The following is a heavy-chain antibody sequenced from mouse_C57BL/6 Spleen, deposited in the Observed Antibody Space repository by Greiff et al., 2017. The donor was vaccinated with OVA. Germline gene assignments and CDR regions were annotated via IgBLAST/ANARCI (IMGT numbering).Heavy chain of an antibody. CDR3: TRMYRGYAMDY. V-gene: IGHV6-6*01. CDR2: IRNKANNHAT. CDR1: GFTFSDAW. Sequence: EVQGVESGGGLVQPGGSMKLSCAASGFTFSDAWMDWVRQSPEKGLEWVAEIRNKANNHATYYAESVKGRFTISRENSKRRVYLQMNSLRAEDTGIYYWTRMYRGYAMDYWGQGTSVTVSS. J-gene: IGHJ4*01.